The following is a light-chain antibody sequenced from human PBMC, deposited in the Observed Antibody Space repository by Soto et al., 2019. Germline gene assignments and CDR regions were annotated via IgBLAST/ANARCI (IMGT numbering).Light chain of an antibody. Sequence: QSALTQPASVSGSPGQSITISCTGTSSDVGDYNYVSWYQQHPGKAPKLMIYDVNNRPSGVSNRFSGSKSGNTASLTISGRQAEDEADYYCSSYSSSSTLVVFGGGTKLTAL. CDR3: SSYSSSSTLVV. J-gene: IGLJ2*01. V-gene: IGLV2-14*01. CDR2: DVN. CDR1: SSDVGDYNY.